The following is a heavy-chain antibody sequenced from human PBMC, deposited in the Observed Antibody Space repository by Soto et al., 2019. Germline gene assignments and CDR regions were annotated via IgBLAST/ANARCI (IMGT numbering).Heavy chain of an antibody. CDR1: GGSMSNYF. D-gene: IGHD6-13*01. CDR2: IHYSGTT. V-gene: IGHV4-59*01. Sequence: LSLTCTVSGGSMSNYFWTWIRQPPGKGLEWIGHIHYSGTTSFFPSYNPSLRSRVTISEDTSKNQFSLKLLSVTPADTAVYFCAAGEASSRNLAPYYLDFWGQGTLVTVSS. CDR3: AAGEASSRNLAPYYLDF. J-gene: IGHJ4*02.